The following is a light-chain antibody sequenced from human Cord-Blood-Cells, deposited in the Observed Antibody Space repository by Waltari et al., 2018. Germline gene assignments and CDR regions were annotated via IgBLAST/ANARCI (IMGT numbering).Light chain of an antibody. CDR1: QSVSSY. J-gene: IGKJ1*01. Sequence: EIVLTQSPATLSFSPGERATLSCRASQSVSSYLAWYQQKPGQAPRLLSYDASNRATGIPARFSGSGSGTDFNLTISSLEPEDFAVYYCQQRSNWPPWTFGQGTKVEIK. V-gene: IGKV3-11*01. CDR2: DAS. CDR3: QQRSNWPPWT.